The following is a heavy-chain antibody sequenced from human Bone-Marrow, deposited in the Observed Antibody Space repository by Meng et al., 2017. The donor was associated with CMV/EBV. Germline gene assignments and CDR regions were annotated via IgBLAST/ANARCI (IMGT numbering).Heavy chain of an antibody. CDR1: GLTVSSNY. CDR3: ARDRLLNIGYYYYYYYYGMDV. Sequence: GESLKISCAASGLTVSSNYMSWVRQAPGKGLEWVGRIKSKTDGGTTDYAAPVKGRFTISRDDSKNTLYLQMNSLRAEDTAVYYCARDRLLNIGYYYYYYYYGMDVWGQGTTVTVSS. CDR2: IKSKTDGGTT. D-gene: IGHD5-12*01. V-gene: IGHV3-15*01. J-gene: IGHJ6*02.